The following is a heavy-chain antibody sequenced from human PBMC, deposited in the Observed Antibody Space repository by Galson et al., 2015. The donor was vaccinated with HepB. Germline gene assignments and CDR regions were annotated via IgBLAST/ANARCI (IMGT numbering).Heavy chain of an antibody. J-gene: IGHJ6*02. CDR1: GFTFSSYG. Sequence: LRLSCAASGFTFSSYGMHWVRQAPGKGLEWVAVISYDGSNKYYADSVKGRFTIPRDNSKNTLYLQMNSLRAEDTAVYYCAKDKQWLSYYYYGIDVWGQGTTVTVSS. CDR3: AKDKQWLSYYYYGIDV. V-gene: IGHV3-30*18. D-gene: IGHD6-19*01. CDR2: ISYDGSNK.